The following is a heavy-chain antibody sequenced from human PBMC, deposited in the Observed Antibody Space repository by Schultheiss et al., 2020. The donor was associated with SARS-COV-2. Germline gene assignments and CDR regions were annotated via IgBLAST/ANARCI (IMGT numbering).Heavy chain of an antibody. CDR3: ARTGYATCASCYYVGPLVDP. CDR2: IDSSGST. CDR1: GGSISSYF. V-gene: IGHV4-4*07. J-gene: IGHJ5*02. D-gene: IGHD3-10*02. Sequence: SETLSLTCTVSGGSISSYFWSWIRQPAEKGLEWIGRIDSSGSTNYNPSLKSRVTMSVDTSKNQFSLKLSSVTAADTAVYYCARTGYATCASCYYVGPLVDPWGQGTLVTVSS.